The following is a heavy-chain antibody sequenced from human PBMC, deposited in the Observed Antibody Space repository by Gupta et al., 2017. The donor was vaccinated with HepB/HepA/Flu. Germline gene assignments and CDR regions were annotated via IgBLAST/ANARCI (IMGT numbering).Heavy chain of an antibody. Sequence: EVQLVESGGGLVQPGRSLRLSCAASGFTFDDYAMHWVRQAPGKGLEWVSGISWNSGSIGYADSVKGRFTISRDNAKNSLYLQMNSLRAEDMALYYCAKGGPGGSINSAFDIWGQGTMVTVSS. V-gene: IGHV3-9*03. CDR1: GFTFDDYA. D-gene: IGHD3-16*01. J-gene: IGHJ3*02. CDR3: AKGGPGGSINSAFDI. CDR2: ISWNSGSI.